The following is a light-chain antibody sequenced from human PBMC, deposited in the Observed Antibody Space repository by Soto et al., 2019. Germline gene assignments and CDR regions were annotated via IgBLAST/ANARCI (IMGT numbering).Light chain of an antibody. J-gene: IGLJ1*01. CDR2: EVS. CDR1: SSDVGAYNY. V-gene: IGLV2-14*01. Sequence: QSALTQPASVSGSPGQSITISCTGTSSDVGAYNYVAWYQQYPGKAPKPMIYEVSNRPSGVSNRFSGSKSGNTAFLTISGLQAEDEADYYCSSYTSTGTRVFGTGTKVTVL. CDR3: SSYTSTGTRV.